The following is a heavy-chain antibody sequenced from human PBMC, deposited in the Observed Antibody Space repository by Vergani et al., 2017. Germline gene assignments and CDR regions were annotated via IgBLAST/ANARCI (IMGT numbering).Heavy chain of an antibody. J-gene: IGHJ5*02. V-gene: IGHV1-2*02. Sequence: QVQLVQSGAEVKKPGASVKVSCKASGYTFTGYYMHWVRQAPGQGLEWMGWINPNSGGTNYEQKFQGRVTMTRDTSISTAYMELSRLRSDDTAVYYCARGVIVVVPAAIDSDPWGQGTLVTVSS. D-gene: IGHD2-2*01. CDR1: GYTFTGYY. CDR3: ARGVIVVVPAAIDSDP. CDR2: INPNSGGT.